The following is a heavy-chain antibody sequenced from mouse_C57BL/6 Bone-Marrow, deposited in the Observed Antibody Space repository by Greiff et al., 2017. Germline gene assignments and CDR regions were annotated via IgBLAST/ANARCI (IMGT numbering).Heavy chain of an antibody. Sequence: QVQLKQPGAELVRPGTSVKLSCKASGYTFTSYWMHWVKQRPGQGLEWIGVIDPSDSYTNYNQKFKGKATLTVDTSSSTAYMQLSSLTSEDSAVYYCARRRIWSDYWGQGTTLTVSS. V-gene: IGHV1-59*01. J-gene: IGHJ2*01. CDR2: IDPSDSYT. CDR3: ARRRIWSDY. CDR1: GYTFTSYW. D-gene: IGHD1-1*02.